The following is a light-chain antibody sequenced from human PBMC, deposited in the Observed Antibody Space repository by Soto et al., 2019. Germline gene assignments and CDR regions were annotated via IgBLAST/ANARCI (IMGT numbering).Light chain of an antibody. J-gene: IGLJ1*01. Sequence: QSALTQPASVSGSPGPSITISCTASSSDVGSHNLVSWYQQHPCKAPRLMVYEVSKRPSGVSNRFSGSKSGNTASLTIAGLQAEDEADYYCFSYAGSSTSYVVGTGTKLTVL. CDR1: SSDVGSHNL. CDR3: FSYAGSSTSYV. V-gene: IGLV2-23*02. CDR2: EVS.